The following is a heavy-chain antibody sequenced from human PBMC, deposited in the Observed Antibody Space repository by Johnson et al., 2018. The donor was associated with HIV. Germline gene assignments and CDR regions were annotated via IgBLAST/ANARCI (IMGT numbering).Heavy chain of an antibody. D-gene: IGHD6-6*01. CDR3: ARDRRSSFDI. CDR1: GFTFSSYY. Sequence: VQLVESGGGVVQPGRSLRLSCAASGFTFSSYYMSWVRQAPGKGLEWVANIKQDGSEKYYVDSVKGRFTISRDNSKNTLYLHMNSLRVEDTAVYYCARDRRSSFDIWGQGTMVAVSS. V-gene: IGHV3-7*01. CDR2: IKQDGSEK. J-gene: IGHJ3*02.